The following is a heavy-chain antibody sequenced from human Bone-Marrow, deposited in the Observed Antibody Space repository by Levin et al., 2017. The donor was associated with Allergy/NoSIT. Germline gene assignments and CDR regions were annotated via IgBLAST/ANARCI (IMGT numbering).Heavy chain of an antibody. V-gene: IGHV4-39*01. CDR1: GGSISSSSYY. Sequence: PSETLSLTCTVSGGSISSSSYYWGWIRQPPGKGLEWIGSIYYSGSTYYNPSLKSRVTISVDTSKNQFSLKLSSVTAADTAVYYCARRGDRHYDFWSGYYMNAWFDPWGQGTLVTVSS. D-gene: IGHD3-3*01. J-gene: IGHJ5*02. CDR2: IYYSGST. CDR3: ARRGDRHYDFWSGYYMNAWFDP.